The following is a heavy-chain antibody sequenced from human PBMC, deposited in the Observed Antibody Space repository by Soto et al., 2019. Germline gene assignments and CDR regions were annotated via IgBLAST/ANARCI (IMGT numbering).Heavy chain of an antibody. CDR3: ARRRLLVPAAMPDGMEDYGMDV. V-gene: IGHV4-39*01. Sequence: PSETLSLTCTVSGGSISSSSYYWGWIRQPPGKGLEWIGSIYYSGSTYYNPSLKSRVTISVDTSKNQFSLKLRSVTAADTAVYYCARRRLLVPAAMPDGMEDYGMDVWGQGTTVTVSS. D-gene: IGHD2-2*01. CDR2: IYYSGST. CDR1: GGSISSSSYY. J-gene: IGHJ6*02.